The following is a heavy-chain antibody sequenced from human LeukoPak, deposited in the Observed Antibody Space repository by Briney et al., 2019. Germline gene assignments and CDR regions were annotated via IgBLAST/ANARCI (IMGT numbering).Heavy chain of an antibody. CDR1: GFTFGDYA. Sequence: GGSLRLSCTASGFTFGDYAMSWVRQAPGKGLEWVGFIRSKAYGGTTEYAASVKGRFTISRDDSKSIAYLQMNSLKTEDTAVYYCSSGYEGGDPSGFDYWGQGTLVTVSS. J-gene: IGHJ4*02. CDR3: SSGYEGGDPSGFDY. D-gene: IGHD5-12*01. V-gene: IGHV3-49*04. CDR2: IRSKAYGGTT.